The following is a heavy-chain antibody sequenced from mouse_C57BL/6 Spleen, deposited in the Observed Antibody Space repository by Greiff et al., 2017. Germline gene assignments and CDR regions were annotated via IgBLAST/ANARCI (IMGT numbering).Heavy chain of an antibody. Sequence: EVKLMESGGGLVQPGGSLKLSCAASGFTFSDYYMYWVRQTPEKRLEWVAYISNGGGSTYYPDTVKGRFTISRDNAKNTLYLQMSRLKSEDTAMYYCARPSYALDAMDYWGQGTSVTVSS. CDR1: GFTFSDYY. CDR2: ISNGGGST. D-gene: IGHD1-1*01. J-gene: IGHJ4*01. CDR3: ARPSYALDAMDY. V-gene: IGHV5-12*01.